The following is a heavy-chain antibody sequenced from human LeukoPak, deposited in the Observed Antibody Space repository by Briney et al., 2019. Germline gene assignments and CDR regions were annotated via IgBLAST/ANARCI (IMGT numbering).Heavy chain of an antibody. CDR2: LYPGVST. Sequence: SETLSLTCTVSGGPMYSHYWTWIRQTAGKGLGWIGRLYPGVSTNYNPSLRSRVTMSVDTSKNQFALKLSAATAADTAVYYCARLKFYDSTGYSPGHYMDVWGKGTTVTVSS. D-gene: IGHD3-22*01. J-gene: IGHJ6*03. CDR1: GGPMYSHY. CDR3: ARLKFYDSTGYSPGHYMDV. V-gene: IGHV4-4*07.